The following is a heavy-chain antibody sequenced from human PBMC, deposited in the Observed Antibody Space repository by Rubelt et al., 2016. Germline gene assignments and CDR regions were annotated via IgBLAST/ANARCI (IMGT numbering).Heavy chain of an antibody. CDR2: RSKAYGGTT. J-gene: IGHJ3*02. CDR3: TTLGYYDILTGTGDAFDI. D-gene: IGHD3-9*01. V-gene: IGHV3-49*02. Sequence: RSKAYGGTTEYAASVKGRFTISRDDSKSIAYLQMNSLKTEDTAVYYCTTLGYYDILTGTGDAFDIWGQGTMVTVSS.